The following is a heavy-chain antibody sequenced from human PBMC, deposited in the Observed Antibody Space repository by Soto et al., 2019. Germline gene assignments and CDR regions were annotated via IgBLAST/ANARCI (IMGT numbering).Heavy chain of an antibody. CDR2: IWYDGSNK. CDR3: ARWGIAAGDY. J-gene: IGHJ4*02. D-gene: IGHD6-13*01. Sequence: QVQLVESGGGVVQPGRSLRLSCAASGFTFSSYSMHWVRQAPDKGLEWVAVIWYDGSNKYYADSVKGRFTISRDNSKNTLYLQMNSLRAEDTALYYCARWGIAAGDYWGQGTLVTVS. V-gene: IGHV3-33*01. CDR1: GFTFSSYS.